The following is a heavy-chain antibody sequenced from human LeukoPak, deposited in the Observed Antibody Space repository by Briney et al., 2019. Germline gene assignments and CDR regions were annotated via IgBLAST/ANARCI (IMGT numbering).Heavy chain of an antibody. D-gene: IGHD2-8*01. CDR1: GFTFSSYS. Sequence: KTGGSLRLSCAASGFTFSSYSMNWVRQAPGKGLEWVSSISSSSSFIYYADSVKGRFTISRGNAKKSLYLQMNSLRAEDTAVYYCAREASTARRLNAFDIWGQGTMVTVSS. V-gene: IGHV3-21*01. CDR2: ISSSSSFI. CDR3: AREASTARRLNAFDI. J-gene: IGHJ3*02.